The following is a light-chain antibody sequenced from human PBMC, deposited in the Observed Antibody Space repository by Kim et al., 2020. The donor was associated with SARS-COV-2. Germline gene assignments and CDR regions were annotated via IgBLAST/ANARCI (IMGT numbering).Light chain of an antibody. CDR2: GVS. Sequence: SASVGDTVTITCRATQGSNSRLAWYQHQPEKAPKSLIYGVSTLQSGVPSRFSGSGSGTHFTLTISNLQPEDFATYYCQQYETFPLTFGGGTKLEI. V-gene: IGKV1D-16*01. CDR3: QQYETFPLT. CDR1: QGSNSR. J-gene: IGKJ4*01.